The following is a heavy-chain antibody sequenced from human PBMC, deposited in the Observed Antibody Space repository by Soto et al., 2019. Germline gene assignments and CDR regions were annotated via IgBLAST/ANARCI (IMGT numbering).Heavy chain of an antibody. J-gene: IGHJ5*02. Sequence: GGSLRLSCAASGFIFENFGMSWVRQAPGKGLEWISSISGSGFKKYYADSVKGRFTISRDNSKSMVYLELNNLSAEDTAVYHCAKNQGVELVPLATVDWFDPWGQGSVVTVSS. D-gene: IGHD1-26*01. CDR2: ISGSGFKK. CDR3: AKNQGVELVPLATVDWFDP. V-gene: IGHV3-23*01. CDR1: GFIFENFG.